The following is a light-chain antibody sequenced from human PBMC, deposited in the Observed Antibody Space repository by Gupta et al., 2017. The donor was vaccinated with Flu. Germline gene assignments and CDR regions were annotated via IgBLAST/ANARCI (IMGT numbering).Light chain of an antibody. CDR1: SNDVGGYSG. CDR2: DVA. J-gene: IGLJ1*01. CDR3: ASDTSRDTWV. Sequence: SAPTQPRTVSGSPGKSVTFPFTGSSNDVGGYSGVSWYQKPPGKAPKLIHYDVAGRAAGVPDRFSGSKSGNTASLTISGLQGDDEADYYYASDTSRDTWVVGTGTTVTVL. V-gene: IGLV2-11*01.